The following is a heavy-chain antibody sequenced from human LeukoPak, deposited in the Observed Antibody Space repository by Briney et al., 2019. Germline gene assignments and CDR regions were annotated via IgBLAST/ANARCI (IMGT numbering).Heavy chain of an antibody. Sequence: ASVKVSCKASGYTFTGYYMRWVRQAPGQGLEWMGWINPNSGGTNYAQKFQGRVTMTRDTSISTAYMGLSRLRSDDTAVYYCARDFKDYVFWSGYYPNYYYGRDVGGQGPTVTVS. CDR3: ARDFKDYVFWSGYYPNYYYGRDV. D-gene: IGHD3-3*01. J-gene: IGHJ6*02. CDR2: INPNSGGT. CDR1: GYTFTGYY. V-gene: IGHV1-2*02.